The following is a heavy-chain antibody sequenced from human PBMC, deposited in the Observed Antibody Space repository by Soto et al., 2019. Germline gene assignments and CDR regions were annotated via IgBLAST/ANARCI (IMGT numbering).Heavy chain of an antibody. V-gene: IGHV1-69*05. CDR2: IIPIFGTA. CDR1: GGTFSSYA. J-gene: IGHJ4*02. D-gene: IGHD4-17*01. Sequence: SVKVSCKASGGTFSSYAISWVRQAPGQGLEWMGGIIPIFGTANYAQKFQGRLTITRDTSATTAYMELSSLRSEDTAVYYCARDLTTVTHPFDYWGQGTLVTVSS. CDR3: ARDLTTVTHPFDY.